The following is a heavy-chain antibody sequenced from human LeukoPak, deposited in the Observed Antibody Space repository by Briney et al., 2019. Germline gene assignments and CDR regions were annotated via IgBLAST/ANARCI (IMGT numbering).Heavy chain of an antibody. J-gene: IGHJ4*02. CDR1: GYTLTELS. Sequence: ASVKVSCKVSGYTLTELSMHWVRQAPGKGLEWMGGFDPEDGETIYAQKFQGRVTMTEDTSTDTAYMELSSLRSEDTAVYYCATVLDSLTGYYVFDYWGQGTLVTVSS. CDR2: FDPEDGET. CDR3: ATVLDSLTGYYVFDY. V-gene: IGHV1-24*01. D-gene: IGHD3-9*01.